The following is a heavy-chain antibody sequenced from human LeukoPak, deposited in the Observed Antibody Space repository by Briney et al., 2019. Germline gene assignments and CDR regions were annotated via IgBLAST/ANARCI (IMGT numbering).Heavy chain of an antibody. CDR2: IIPIFGTA. J-gene: IGHJ4*02. CDR3: AREKYSGYDSLCFDY. D-gene: IGHD5-12*01. V-gene: IGHV1-69*13. Sequence: ASVTVSCKASGGTFSSYAISWVRQAPGQGHEWMGGIIPIFGTANYAQKFQGRVTITADESTSTAYMELSSLRSEDTAVYYCAREKYSGYDSLCFDYGGQGTLVTVSS. CDR1: GGTFSSYA.